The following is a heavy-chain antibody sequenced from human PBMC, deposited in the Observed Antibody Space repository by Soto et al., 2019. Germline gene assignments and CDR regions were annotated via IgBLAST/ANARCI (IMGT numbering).Heavy chain of an antibody. CDR3: AKDRDDYRNYVFDY. Sequence: EVQLLESGGGLVQPGGSLRLSCAASGFTFTNYAMTWVRQAPGKGLEWGSISSGSGSGGSTNYADSVKGRFTISRDNSKNTLYLQMNSLGVEDTAVYYCAKDRDDYRNYVFDYWGQGTLVSVSS. J-gene: IGHJ4*02. D-gene: IGHD4-4*01. CDR2: SSGSGSGGST. CDR1: GFTFTNYA. V-gene: IGHV3-23*01.